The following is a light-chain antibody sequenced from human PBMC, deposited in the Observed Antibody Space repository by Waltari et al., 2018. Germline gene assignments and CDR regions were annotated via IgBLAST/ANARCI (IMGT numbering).Light chain of an antibody. J-gene: IGLJ2*01. V-gene: IGLV3-10*01. CDR3: YSTDRTGKQRV. Sequence: SYELTQPPSVSVSPGQTARITCSGDAFPNQYGYWYQQKSGQAPVLVIYEDNKRRSGIPERFSGSSSGTMVTLTISGAQVEDEGDYYCYSTDRTGKQRVFGGGTKLTVL. CDR2: EDN. CDR1: AFPNQY.